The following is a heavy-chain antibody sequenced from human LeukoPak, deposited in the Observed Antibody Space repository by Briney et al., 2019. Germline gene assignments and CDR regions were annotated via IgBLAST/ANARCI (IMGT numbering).Heavy chain of an antibody. CDR3: ARGGGAVALYYFDY. D-gene: IGHD6-19*01. V-gene: IGHV3-21*01. Sequence: GGSLRPSCAASEFTFSDYSMNWVRQAPGKGLEWVSSISSSSSYIYYADSVKGRFTISRDNAKNSLYLQMNSLRAEDAAVYYCARGGGAVALYYFDYWGQGTLVAVSS. CDR1: EFTFSDYS. CDR2: ISSSSSYI. J-gene: IGHJ4*02.